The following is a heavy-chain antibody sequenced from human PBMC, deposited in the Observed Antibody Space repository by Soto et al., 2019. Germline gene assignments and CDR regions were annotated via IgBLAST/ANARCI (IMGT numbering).Heavy chain of an antibody. CDR2: IYTSGST. Sequence: SETLSLTCTVSGGSISSYYWSWIRQPAGKGLEWIGRIYTSGSTNYNPSLKSRVTMSVDTSKNQFSLKLSSVTAADTAVYYCARGRTEPVPVSGDFDYWGQGTLVTVS. J-gene: IGHJ4*02. D-gene: IGHD6-6*01. CDR3: ARGRTEPVPVSGDFDY. CDR1: GGSISSYY. V-gene: IGHV4-4*07.